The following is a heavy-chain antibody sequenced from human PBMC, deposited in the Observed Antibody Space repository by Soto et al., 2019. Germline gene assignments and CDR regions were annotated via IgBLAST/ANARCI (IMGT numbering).Heavy chain of an antibody. CDR1: GYTLTELS. J-gene: IGHJ3*02. V-gene: IGHV1-24*01. Sequence: ASVKVSCKVSGYTLTELSMHWVRQAPGKGLEWMGGFDPEDGETIYAQKFQGRVTMTEDTSTDTAYMELSSLRSEDTAVYYCATRGPTADAFDIWGQGTMVTVS. CDR2: FDPEDGET. CDR3: ATRGPTADAFDI.